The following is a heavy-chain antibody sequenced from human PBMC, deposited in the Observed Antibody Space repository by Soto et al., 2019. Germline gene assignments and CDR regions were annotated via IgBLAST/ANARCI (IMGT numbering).Heavy chain of an antibody. J-gene: IGHJ4*02. Sequence: VASVKASCKASGYTFTGYYMHWVRQAPGQGLEWMGWINPNSGGTNYARKFQGRVTMTRDTPISTAYMELSRLRSDATAVYYWAISERDYNSSGYVYCGQGTLVTVSS. D-gene: IGHD3-22*01. V-gene: IGHV1-2*02. CDR3: AISERDYNSSGYVY. CDR1: GYTFTGYY. CDR2: INPNSGGT.